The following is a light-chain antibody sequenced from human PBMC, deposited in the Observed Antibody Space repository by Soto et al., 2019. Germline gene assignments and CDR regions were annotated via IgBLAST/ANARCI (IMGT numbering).Light chain of an antibody. J-gene: IGKJ1*01. CDR3: QQHNSYWT. CDR1: QSISSR. Sequence: DIKMTQSPSTLSASVGDRVTITCRASQSISSRLAWYQQKPGKAPKLLIYKASSLESGVPSRFSGSGSGTEFSLTISSLQPDDFATYYCQQHNSYWTFGQGTKVDTK. V-gene: IGKV1-5*03. CDR2: KAS.